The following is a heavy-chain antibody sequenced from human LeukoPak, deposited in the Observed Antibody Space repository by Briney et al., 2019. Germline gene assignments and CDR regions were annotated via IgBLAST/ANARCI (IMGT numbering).Heavy chain of an antibody. Sequence: GGSLRLSCAASGFTFSSYWMSWVRQAPGKGLEWVANIKQDGSEKYYVDSVKGRFTISRDNAKNSLYLQMNSLRAEDTAVYYCARGLVRYFDWLGGGPRVYMDVWGKGTTVTVSS. CDR2: IKQDGSEK. D-gene: IGHD3-9*01. V-gene: IGHV3-7*03. CDR1: GFTFSSYW. CDR3: ARGLVRYFDWLGGGPRVYMDV. J-gene: IGHJ6*03.